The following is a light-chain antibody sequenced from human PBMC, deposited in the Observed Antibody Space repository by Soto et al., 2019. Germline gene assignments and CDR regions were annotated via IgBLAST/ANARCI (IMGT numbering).Light chain of an antibody. CDR1: QSVRSRS. CDR2: GAS. Sequence: EIVLTQAPDSLSLSTGERATLSCRASQSVRSRSLAWYQHNPGQAPRLLMYGASSRATGIPDRFSGSGSGTDFTLTISRLEPEDFVVYYCQQYGSSFPTFGQGTTGDIK. J-gene: IGKJ1*01. CDR3: QQYGSSFPT. V-gene: IGKV3-20*01.